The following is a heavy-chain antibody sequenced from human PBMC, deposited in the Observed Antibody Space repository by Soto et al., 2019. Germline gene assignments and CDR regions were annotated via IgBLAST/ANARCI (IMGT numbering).Heavy chain of an antibody. D-gene: IGHD3-3*01. CDR3: ARDTVSGELGVVIIYYYGMDI. CDR1: GYIFTSYY. Sequence: ASVNVSCKSSGYIFTSYYIHWVRQAPGQGLEWMGIINPSGGYTSYAQKFQGRVTMTRDTSTSTVYMELSSLRSEDTAVYYCARDTVSGELGVVIIYYYGMDIWGQGTTVTVS. J-gene: IGHJ6*02. V-gene: IGHV1-46*01. CDR2: INPSGGYT.